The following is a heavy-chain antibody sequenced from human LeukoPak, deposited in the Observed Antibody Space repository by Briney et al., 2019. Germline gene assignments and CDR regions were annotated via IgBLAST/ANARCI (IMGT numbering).Heavy chain of an antibody. J-gene: IGHJ4*02. Sequence: PSETLSLTCAVYGGSFSGYYWSWIRQPPGKGLEWIGEINYSGSTNYNPSLKSRVTISVDTSKNQFSLKLSSVTAADTAVYYCARGGKGGSSSWYGSFDYWGQGTLVTVSS. CDR2: INYSGST. V-gene: IGHV4-34*01. CDR1: GGSFSGYY. CDR3: ARGGKGGSSSWYGSFDY. D-gene: IGHD6-13*01.